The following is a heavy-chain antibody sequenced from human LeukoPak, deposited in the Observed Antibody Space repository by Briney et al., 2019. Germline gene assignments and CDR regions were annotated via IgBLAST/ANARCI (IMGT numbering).Heavy chain of an antibody. CDR1: GGSISGSNW. V-gene: IGHV4-4*02. Sequence: SETLSLTCAVSGGSISGSNWWSWVRQPPGKGLEWIGEIYHSGSTNYNPSLKSRVTISVDKSKNQFSLKLSSVTAADTAVYYCARESYYGSGSPIDYWGQGTLVTVSS. D-gene: IGHD3-10*01. CDR3: ARESYYGSGSPIDY. CDR2: IYHSGST. J-gene: IGHJ4*02.